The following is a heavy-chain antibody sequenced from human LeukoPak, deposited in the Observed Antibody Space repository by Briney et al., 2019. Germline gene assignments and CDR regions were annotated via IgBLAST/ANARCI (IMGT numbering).Heavy chain of an antibody. V-gene: IGHV3-48*01. CDR1: GLTFSSYS. J-gene: IGHJ4*02. D-gene: IGHD6-6*01. Sequence: PGGSLRLPCAASGLTFSSYSMNWVRQAPGKGLEWVSYISSSSSTIYYADSVKGRFTISRDNAKDSLYLQMNSLRASDTVMYYCAAHADRMAGIGARRNDYWGKGTLVTVPS. CDR3: AAHADRMAGIGARRNDY. CDR2: ISSSSSTI.